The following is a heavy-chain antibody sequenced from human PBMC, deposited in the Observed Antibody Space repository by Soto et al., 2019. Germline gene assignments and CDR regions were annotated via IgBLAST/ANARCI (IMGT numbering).Heavy chain of an antibody. CDR2: IWYDGSKK. CDR3: AKDRGRQGGFDM. V-gene: IGHV3-33*06. D-gene: IGHD3-10*01. CDR1: GFTFSNYG. J-gene: IGHJ3*02. Sequence: QVQLVESGGGVVQPGRSLRLSCVASGFTFSNYGMHWVRQAPGKGLEWVAVIWYDGSKKYYAASVKDRFTISRDNSKNTLFLQMNSLRVEDTAMYYCAKDRGRQGGFDMWGQGRVVTVSS.